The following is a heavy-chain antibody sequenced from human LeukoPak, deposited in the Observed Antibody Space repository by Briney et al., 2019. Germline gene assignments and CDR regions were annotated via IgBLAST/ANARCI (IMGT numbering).Heavy chain of an antibody. Sequence: SETLSLTCTVSGGSISSSSYYWGWIRQPPGKGLEWIGSIYYSGSTYYNPSLKSRVTISVDTSKNQFSLKLSSVTAADTAVYYCARLAYYDFWSGYYTGWFDYWGQGTLVTVSS. CDR3: ARLAYYDFWSGYYTGWFDY. J-gene: IGHJ4*02. V-gene: IGHV4-39*01. CDR2: IYYSGST. D-gene: IGHD3-3*01. CDR1: GGSISSSSYY.